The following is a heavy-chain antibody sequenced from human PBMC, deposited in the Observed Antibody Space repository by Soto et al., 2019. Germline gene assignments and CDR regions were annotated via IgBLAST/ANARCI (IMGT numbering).Heavy chain of an antibody. V-gene: IGHV4-30-4*01. CDR1: GGSISSGDYY. J-gene: IGHJ4*02. CDR2: IYYSGST. CDR3: ARVGSSIAVRRFDY. D-gene: IGHD6-6*01. Sequence: PSETLSLTCTVSGGSISSGDYYWRWIRQPPGKGLEWIGYIYYSGSTYYNPSLKRRVTISLDTSKNQFSLKLSSVTAAATAVYFCARVGSSIAVRRFDYWGQGTRGTVSS.